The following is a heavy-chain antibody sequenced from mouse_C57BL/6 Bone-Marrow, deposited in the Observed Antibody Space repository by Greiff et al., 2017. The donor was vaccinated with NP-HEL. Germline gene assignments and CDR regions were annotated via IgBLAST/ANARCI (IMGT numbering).Heavy chain of an antibody. CDR2: ISRGGSNT. V-gene: IGHV5-6*01. CDR3: ASPDDYDVAWFAY. CDR1: GFTFSSYG. D-gene: IGHD2-4*01. Sequence: DVHLVESGGDLVKPGASLKLSCAASGFTFSSYGMSWVRQTPDKRLEWVATISRGGSNTYYPDSLKGRFTISRDTAKNTLYLQMSSLTSEETAMYYCASPDDYDVAWFAYGGRGTLVTVSA. J-gene: IGHJ3*01.